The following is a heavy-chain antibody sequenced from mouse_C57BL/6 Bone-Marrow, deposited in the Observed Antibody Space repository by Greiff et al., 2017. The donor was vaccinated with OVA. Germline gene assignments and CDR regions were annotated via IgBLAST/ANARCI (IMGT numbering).Heavy chain of an antibody. CDR3: ARHDYDDGYYFDY. CDR1: GFSLTSYG. Sequence: VMLVESGPGLVAPSQSLSITCTVSGFSLTSYGVHWVRQPPGKGLEWLVVIWSDGSTTYNSALKSRLSISKDNSKSQVFLKMNSLQTDDTAMYYCARHDYDDGYYFDYWGQGTTLTVSS. J-gene: IGHJ2*01. V-gene: IGHV2-6-1*01. CDR2: IWSDGST. D-gene: IGHD2-4*01.